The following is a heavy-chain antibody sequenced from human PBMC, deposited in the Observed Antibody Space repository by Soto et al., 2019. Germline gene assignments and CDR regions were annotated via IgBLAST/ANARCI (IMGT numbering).Heavy chain of an antibody. D-gene: IGHD1-26*01. J-gene: IGHJ6*02. Sequence: PGESLKISCNGSGYSFTSYWISWVRQMPGKGLEWMGRIDPSDSYTNYSPSFQGHVTISADKSISTAYLQWSSLKASDTAMYYCARHVREASPRSVYYYYGMDVWGQGTTVTVYS. CDR3: ARHVREASPRSVYYYYGMDV. CDR1: GYSFTSYW. V-gene: IGHV5-10-1*01. CDR2: IDPSDSYT.